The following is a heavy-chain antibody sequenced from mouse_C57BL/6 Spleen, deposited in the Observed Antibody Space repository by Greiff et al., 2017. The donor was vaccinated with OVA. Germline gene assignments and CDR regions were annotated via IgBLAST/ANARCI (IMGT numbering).Heavy chain of an antibody. D-gene: IGHD4-1*01. CDR2: SRNKANDYTT. J-gene: IGHJ4*01. Sequence: EVHLVESGGGLVQSGRSLRLSCATSGFTFSDFYMEWVRQAPGKGLEWIAASRNKANDYTTEYSASVKGRFIVSRDTSQSILYLQMNALRAEDTAIYYCAREATGYAMDYWGQGTSVTVSS. CDR1: GFTFSDFY. V-gene: IGHV7-1*01. CDR3: AREATGYAMDY.